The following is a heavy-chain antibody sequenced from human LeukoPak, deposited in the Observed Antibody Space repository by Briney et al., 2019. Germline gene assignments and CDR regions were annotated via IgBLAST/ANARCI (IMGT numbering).Heavy chain of an antibody. CDR1: GFTFSNYA. D-gene: IGHD3-10*02. CDR2: SKSQTDGGTT. V-gene: IGHV3-15*01. Sequence: GGSLRLSCAASGFTFSNYAMSWVRQAPGKVLEWIGRSKSQTDGGTTDYAAPVKGRFTISRDDSKNTVYLQMNSLKTEDTAVYYCTTLSYVGGYWGQGTLVTVSS. CDR3: TTLSYVGGY. J-gene: IGHJ4*02.